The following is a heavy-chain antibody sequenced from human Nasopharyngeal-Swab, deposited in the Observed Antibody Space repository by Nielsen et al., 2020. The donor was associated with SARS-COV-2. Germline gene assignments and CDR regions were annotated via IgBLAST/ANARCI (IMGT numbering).Heavy chain of an antibody. V-gene: IGHV3-11*01. CDR3: ARMRGDFLWFGELSSYYMDV. Sequence: GGSLRLSCAASGFTFSDYYMSWIRQAPGKGLEWVSYISSGGSTIKSEAAVKGRFTISRDNAKNSLYLQMNSLTGEDTAVYYCARMRGDFLWFGELSSYYMDVWGKGTTVTVSS. CDR2: ISSGGSTI. J-gene: IGHJ6*03. CDR1: GFTFSDYY. D-gene: IGHD3-10*01.